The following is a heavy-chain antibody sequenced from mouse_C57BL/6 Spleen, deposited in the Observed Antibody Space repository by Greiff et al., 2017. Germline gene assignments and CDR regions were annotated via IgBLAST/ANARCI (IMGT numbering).Heavy chain of an antibody. CDR1: GYTFTDYN. CDR2: INPNNGGT. CDR3: ARKTGGVFDY. J-gene: IGHJ2*01. V-gene: IGHV1-18*01. Sequence: VQLKESGPELVKPGASVKIPCKASGYTFTDYNMDWVKQSHGKSLEWIGDINPNNGGTTYNQKFKGKATLTVDKSSSTAYMELRSLTSEDTAVYYCARKTGGVFDYWGQGTTLTVSS. D-gene: IGHD4-1*01.